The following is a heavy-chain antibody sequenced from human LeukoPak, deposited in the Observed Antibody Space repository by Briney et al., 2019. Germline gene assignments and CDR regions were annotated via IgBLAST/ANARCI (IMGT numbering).Heavy chain of an antibody. J-gene: IGHJ3*02. D-gene: IGHD6-6*01. V-gene: IGHV4-39*01. CDR2: IYYSGST. Sequence: SETLSLTCTVSGGSISSSSYYWGWIRQPPGTGLEWIGSIYYSGSTYYNPSLKSRVTISVDTSKNQFSLKLSSVTAADTAVYYCASPSIAAPQDAFDIWGQGTMVTVSS. CDR3: ASPSIAAPQDAFDI. CDR1: GGSISSSSYY.